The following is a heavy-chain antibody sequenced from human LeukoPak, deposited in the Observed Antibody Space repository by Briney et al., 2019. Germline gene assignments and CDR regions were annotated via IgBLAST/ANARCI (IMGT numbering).Heavy chain of an antibody. Sequence: PSETLSLTCTVSGGSISSYYWSWIRQPPGKGLEWIGYIFYSGSTNYNPSLKSRVTISVDTSKNQFSLKLTSMTPTDTAVYYCAKGDAYNPSSFYGVDVWGQGTTVTVSS. D-gene: IGHD5-24*01. CDR3: AKGDAYNPSSFYGVDV. CDR2: IFYSGST. J-gene: IGHJ6*02. V-gene: IGHV4-59*01. CDR1: GGSISSYY.